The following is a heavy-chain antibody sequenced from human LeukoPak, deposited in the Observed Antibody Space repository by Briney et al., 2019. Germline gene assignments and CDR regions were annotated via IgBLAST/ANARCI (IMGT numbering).Heavy chain of an antibody. J-gene: IGHJ4*02. CDR2: ISAYNGNT. V-gene: IGHV1-18*01. CDR1: GYTFTSYG. D-gene: IGHD3-3*01. CDR3: ARDQDTIFGVVTHYY. Sequence: RASVKVSCKASGYTFTSYGISWVRQAPEQGLEWMGWISAYNGNTNYAQKLQGRVTMTTDTSTSTAYMELRSLRSDDTAVYYCARDQDTIFGVVTHYYWGQGTLVTVSS.